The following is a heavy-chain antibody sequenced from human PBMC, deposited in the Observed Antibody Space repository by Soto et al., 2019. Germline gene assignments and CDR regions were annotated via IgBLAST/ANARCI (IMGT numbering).Heavy chain of an antibody. CDR2: IFHSGST. CDR1: GGSINSGDYY. Sequence: SETLSLTXTVSGGSINSGDYYWTWVRQPPGKGLEWIGNIFHSGSTYYTPSLQSRVTISLDTSKNHFSLKLSSVTPADTAVYYCARDRYYGSGTYYNFYSGMDVWGQGTTVTVSS. CDR3: ARDRYYGSGTYYNFYSGMDV. V-gene: IGHV4-30-4*01. D-gene: IGHD3-10*01. J-gene: IGHJ6*02.